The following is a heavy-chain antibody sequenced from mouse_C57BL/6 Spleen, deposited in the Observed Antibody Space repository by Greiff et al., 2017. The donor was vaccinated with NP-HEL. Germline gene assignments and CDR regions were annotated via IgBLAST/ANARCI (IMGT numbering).Heavy chain of an antibody. CDR1: GYTFTSYW. D-gene: IGHD2-2*01. CDR3: ARRNGYYYED. CDR2: IHPNSGST. V-gene: IGHV1-64*01. Sequence: VQLQQPGAELVKPGASVKLSCKASGYTFTSYWMHWVKQRPGQGLEWIGMIHPNSGSTNYNEKFKSKATLTVDKSSSTAYMQHSSLTSEDDAVYYCARRNGYYYEDWGKGTTLTV. J-gene: IGHJ2*01.